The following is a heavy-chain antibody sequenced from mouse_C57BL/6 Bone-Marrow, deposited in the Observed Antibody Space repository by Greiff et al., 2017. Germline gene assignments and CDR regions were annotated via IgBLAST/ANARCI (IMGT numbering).Heavy chain of an antibody. CDR3: AREGWLFPFAY. D-gene: IGHD2-3*01. CDR1: GFTFSSYG. V-gene: IGHV5-6*01. Sequence: VQLVESGGDLVKPGGSLKLSFAASGFTFSSYGMSWVRQTPDKRLEWVATISSGGSYTYYPDSVKGRFTISRDNAKNTLYLQMSSLKSEDTAMYYCAREGWLFPFAYWGQGTLVTVSA. CDR2: ISSGGSYT. J-gene: IGHJ3*01.